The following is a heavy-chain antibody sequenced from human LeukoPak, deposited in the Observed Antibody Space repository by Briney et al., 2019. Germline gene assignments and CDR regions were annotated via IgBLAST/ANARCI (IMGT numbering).Heavy chain of an antibody. CDR2: LRYDGKNTK. D-gene: IGHD1-26*01. J-gene: IGHJ3*02. Sequence: GALRPSFAASGFTFSWGGKHLVRPAPGKGLGGVAILRYDGKNTKYHVDSVKGRFTISRDNSRDTVDLQMNSLRTEDTALYYCATSKRLVGAGGEFEIWGQGTMVTVSS. V-gene: IGHV3-30*02. CDR3: ATSKRLVGAGGEFEI. CDR1: GFTFSWGG.